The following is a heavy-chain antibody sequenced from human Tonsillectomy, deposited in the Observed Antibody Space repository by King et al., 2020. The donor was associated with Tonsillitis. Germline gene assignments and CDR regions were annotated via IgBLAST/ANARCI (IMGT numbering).Heavy chain of an antibody. CDR3: TIDSSSSGGYGGEY. CDR2: IKSKTDGGTT. D-gene: IGHD6-19*01. J-gene: IGHJ4*02. V-gene: IGHV3-15*01. CDR1: GFTFSNAW. Sequence: VQLVESGGGLVKPGGSLRLSCAASGFTFSNAWMSWVRQAPGKGLEWVGRIKSKTDGGTTDYAAPVKGRFTISRDDSKNTLYLQMNSQKTEDTAVYYCTIDSSSSGGYGGEYWRQGTRVTVP.